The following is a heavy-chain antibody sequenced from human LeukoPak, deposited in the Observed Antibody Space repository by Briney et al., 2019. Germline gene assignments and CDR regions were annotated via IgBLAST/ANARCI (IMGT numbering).Heavy chain of an antibody. CDR1: GFTFSGSA. CDR3: SKDMDV. V-gene: IGHV3-73*01. J-gene: IGHJ6*03. CDR2: IRNKANSYAT. Sequence: PGGSLRLSCAASGFTFSGSAMHWVRQASGKGLEWVGRIRNKANSYATAFAASVKGRFTISRDDSKNTAYLQMNSPKTEDTAVYYCSKDMDVWGKGTTVTISS.